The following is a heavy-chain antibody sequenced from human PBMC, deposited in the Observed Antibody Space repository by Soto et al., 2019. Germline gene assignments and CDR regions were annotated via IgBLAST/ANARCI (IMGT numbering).Heavy chain of an antibody. V-gene: IGHV4-31*03. Sequence: SETLSLTCTVSGYSISSGGYYYSWIRRHPGEGLEWIGYIYYSGNTYYNPSLKSRVTISVDTPKNQFSLKLSSVTAADTAVYYCARESRQYSRMNWFDPWGQGTLVTVSS. CDR3: ARESRQYSRMNWFDP. CDR1: GYSISSGGYY. J-gene: IGHJ5*02. CDR2: IYYSGNT. D-gene: IGHD2-21*01.